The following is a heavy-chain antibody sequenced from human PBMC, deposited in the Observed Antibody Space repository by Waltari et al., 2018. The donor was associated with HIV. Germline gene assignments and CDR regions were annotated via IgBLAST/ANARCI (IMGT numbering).Heavy chain of an antibody. J-gene: IGHJ6*02. CDR3: ARDWGSLRDDYYYYGMDV. CDR2: ISNDGSNK. D-gene: IGHD3-16*01. V-gene: IGHV3-30*04. Sequence: QVQLVESGGGVVQPGRSLRLSCAASGLTFSSYAMQWVGQAPGKGLEWVAVISNDGSNKYYADSVKGRFTISRDNSKNTLYLQMNSLRAEDTAVYYCARDWGSLRDDYYYYGMDVWGQGTTVTVSS. CDR1: GLTFSSYA.